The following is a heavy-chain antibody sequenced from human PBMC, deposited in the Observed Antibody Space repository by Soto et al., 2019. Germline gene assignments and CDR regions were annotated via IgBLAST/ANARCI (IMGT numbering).Heavy chain of an antibody. CDR1: GGSFSGYY. V-gene: IGHV4-34*01. Sequence: SETLSLTCAVYGGSFSGYYWSWIRQPPGKGLEWIGEINHSGSTNYNPSLKSRVTISVDKSKNQFSLKLSSVTAADTAVYYCASPRFGLATATSWEHYYGMDVWGQGTTVTVSS. D-gene: IGHD3-9*01. CDR3: ASPRFGLATATSWEHYYGMDV. CDR2: INHSGST. J-gene: IGHJ6*02.